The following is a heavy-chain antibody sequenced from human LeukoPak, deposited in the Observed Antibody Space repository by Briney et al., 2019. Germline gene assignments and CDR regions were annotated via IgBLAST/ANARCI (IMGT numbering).Heavy chain of an antibody. CDR1: GFTFSSYG. CDR3: AKDYNGLCDY. CDR2: ISYDGSNK. Sequence: PGGSLRLSCAASGFTFSSYGMHWVRQAPGKGLEWVAVISYDGSNKYYADSVKGRFTISRDNSKNTLYLQMNSLRAEDTAVYYCAKDYNGLCDYWGQGTLVTVSS. D-gene: IGHD2-8*01. V-gene: IGHV3-30*18. J-gene: IGHJ4*02.